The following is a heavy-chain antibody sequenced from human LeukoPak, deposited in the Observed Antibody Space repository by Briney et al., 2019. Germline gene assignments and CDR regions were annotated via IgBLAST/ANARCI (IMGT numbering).Heavy chain of an antibody. CDR3: ARGRPITGTTGSVDY. V-gene: IGHV1-18*01. CDR2: VSAYNGNT. CDR1: GYTFTSYG. D-gene: IGHD1-20*01. J-gene: IGHJ4*02. Sequence: ASVKVSSKASGYTFTSYGISWVRQAPGQGLEWMGWVSAYNGNTNYAQKLQGRVTMTTDTSTSTAYMELRSLRSDDTAVYYCARGRPITGTTGSVDYWGQGTLVTVSS.